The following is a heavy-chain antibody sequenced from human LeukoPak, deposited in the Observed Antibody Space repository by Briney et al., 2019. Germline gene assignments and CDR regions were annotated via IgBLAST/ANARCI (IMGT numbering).Heavy chain of an antibody. Sequence: SETLSLTCTVSGGFIRSSSYYWGWIRQPPGKGLEWIGSIYYSGSTYYNPSLKSRVTISVDTSKNQFSLKLSSVTAADTAVYYCARVDSGGYHSDYWGQGTLVTVSS. CDR1: GGFIRSSSYY. CDR3: ARVDSGGYHSDY. V-gene: IGHV4-39*07. D-gene: IGHD3-22*01. J-gene: IGHJ4*02. CDR2: IYYSGST.